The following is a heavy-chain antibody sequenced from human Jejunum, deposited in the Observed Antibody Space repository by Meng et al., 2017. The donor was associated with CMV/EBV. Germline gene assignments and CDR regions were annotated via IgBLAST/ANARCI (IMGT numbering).Heavy chain of an antibody. CDR1: FDFSSQA. CDR3: VRSPLSVARDFYFDH. Sequence: FDFSSQAMHWVRQAPGKGLEWMAVVYYDGTNTYHADSILGRFTVSKENYKNTVSLQMKRVTSDDTGLYYCVRSPLSVARDFYFDHWGQGAQVTVSS. CDR2: VYYDGTNT. D-gene: IGHD5/OR15-5a*01. J-gene: IGHJ4*02. V-gene: IGHV3-30*04.